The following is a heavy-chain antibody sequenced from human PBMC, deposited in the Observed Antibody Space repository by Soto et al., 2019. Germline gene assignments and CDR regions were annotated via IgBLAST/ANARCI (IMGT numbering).Heavy chain of an antibody. CDR1: GFTFSSYA. V-gene: IGHV3-30-3*01. J-gene: IGHJ6*02. CDR2: ISYDGSNK. D-gene: IGHD3-3*01. CDR3: ARALAVLRFLEWSGMDV. Sequence: WGSLRLSCSASGFTFSSYAMHWFRQAPGKGLEWVAVISYDGSNKYYADSVKGRFTISRDNSKNTLYLQMNSLRAEDTAVYYCARALAVLRFLEWSGMDVWGQGTTVTVSS.